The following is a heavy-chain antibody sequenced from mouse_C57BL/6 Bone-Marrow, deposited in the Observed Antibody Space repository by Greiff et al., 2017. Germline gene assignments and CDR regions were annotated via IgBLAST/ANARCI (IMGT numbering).Heavy chain of an antibody. Sequence: VQLQQSGAELARPGASVKLSCKASGYTFTSYGISWVKQRTGQGLEWIGEIYPRSGNTYYNEKFQGKATLTADKSSSTAYMELRSLTSEDSAVYFCARGGLLRLNYFDYWGQGTTLTVSS. V-gene: IGHV1-81*01. CDR2: IYPRSGNT. J-gene: IGHJ2*01. CDR3: ARGGLLRLNYFDY. CDR1: GYTFTSYG. D-gene: IGHD2-3*01.